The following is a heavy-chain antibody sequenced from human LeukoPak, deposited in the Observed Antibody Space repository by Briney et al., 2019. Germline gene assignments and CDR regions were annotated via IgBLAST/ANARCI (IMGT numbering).Heavy chain of an antibody. Sequence: GGTXXXYAISWVRQAPGQGLEWMGRIIPILGIANYAQKFQGRVTITADKSTSTAYMELSSLRSEDTAVYYCARFGIVGATGYWGQGTLVTVSS. CDR2: IIPILGIA. CDR1: GGTXXXYA. D-gene: IGHD1-26*01. CDR3: ARFGIVGATGY. V-gene: IGHV1-69*04. J-gene: IGHJ4*02.